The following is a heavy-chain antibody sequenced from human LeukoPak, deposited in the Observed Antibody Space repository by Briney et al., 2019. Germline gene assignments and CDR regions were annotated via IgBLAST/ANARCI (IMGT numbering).Heavy chain of an antibody. CDR2: MNPNSGNT. D-gene: IGHD2-2*01. J-gene: IGHJ6*02. V-gene: IGHV1-8*02. CDR3: ARSWVEGYCSSTSCFYGMDV. CDR1: GDTFSSYG. Sequence: ASVKVSCKASGDTFSSYGISWVRQAPGQGLEWMGWMNPNSGNTGYAQKFQGRVTMTRNTSISTAYMELSSLRSEDTAVYYCARSWVEGYCSSTSCFYGMDVWGQGTTVTVSS.